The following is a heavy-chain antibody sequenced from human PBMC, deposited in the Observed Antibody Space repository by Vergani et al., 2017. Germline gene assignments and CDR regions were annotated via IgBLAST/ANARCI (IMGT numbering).Heavy chain of an antibody. Sequence: VQLVESGGGLIHPGGSLRLSCEGSGFSFSGYWMHWVRQSPEKGLVWVAFIQYSGNRQVYADSVKGRFTISRDNPNNTLYLHLSSLRTEDTAMYYCAKQREFSSGWELDYWGQGTLVSVSS. V-gene: IGHV3-30*02. CDR2: IQYSGNRQ. CDR1: GFSFSGYW. J-gene: IGHJ4*02. CDR3: AKQREFSSGWELDY. D-gene: IGHD6-19*01.